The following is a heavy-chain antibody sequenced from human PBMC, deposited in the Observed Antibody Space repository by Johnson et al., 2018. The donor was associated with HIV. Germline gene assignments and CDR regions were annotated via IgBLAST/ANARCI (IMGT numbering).Heavy chain of an antibody. J-gene: IGHJ3*02. V-gene: IGHV3-30*03. Sequence: QVQLVESGGGVVQPGRSLRLSCAASGFTFSSYGMHWVRQAPGKGLEWVAVISYDGSNKFYAESVKGRFSISRDNSKNTLYLQMNSLRADDTAVYYCATDGPCRTSWYCTFDIWGQGTMVTVSS. CDR2: ISYDGSNK. CDR3: ATDGPCRTSWYCTFDI. D-gene: IGHD6-13*01. CDR1: GFTFSSYG.